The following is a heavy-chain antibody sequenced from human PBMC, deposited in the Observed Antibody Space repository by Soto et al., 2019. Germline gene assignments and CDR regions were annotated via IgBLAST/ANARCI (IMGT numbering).Heavy chain of an antibody. CDR2: ISYDGSNK. D-gene: IGHD3-22*01. CDR3: ARDGPRPYDSSGYYFDY. J-gene: IGHJ4*02. CDR1: GFTFSSYA. Sequence: QVQLVESGGGVVQPGRSLRLSCAASGFTFSSYAMHWVRQAPGKGLEWVAVISYDGSNKYYADSVKGRFTISRDNSKNTLYLQMNSLRAEDTAVYYCARDGPRPYDSSGYYFDYWGQGTLVTVSS. V-gene: IGHV3-30-3*01.